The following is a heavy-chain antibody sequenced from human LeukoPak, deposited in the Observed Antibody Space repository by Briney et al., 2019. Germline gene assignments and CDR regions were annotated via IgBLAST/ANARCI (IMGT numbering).Heavy chain of an antibody. J-gene: IGHJ4*02. CDR1: GYTFSSYG. CDR3: AKISSSSRGPLDY. D-gene: IGHD6-13*01. V-gene: IGHV3-30*18. CDR2: ISEDGRDK. Sequence: GGSLRLSCAASGYTFSSYGMHWVRQAPGKGLEWVAVISEDGRDKHDADSVKGRFTISRDNSKNTLYLQMNSLRAEDTAVYYCAKISSSSRGPLDYWGQGTLVTVSS.